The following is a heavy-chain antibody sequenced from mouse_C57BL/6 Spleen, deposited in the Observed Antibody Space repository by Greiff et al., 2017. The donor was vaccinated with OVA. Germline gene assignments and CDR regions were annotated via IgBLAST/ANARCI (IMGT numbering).Heavy chain of an antibody. J-gene: IGHJ4*01. CDR1: GYTFTNYW. V-gene: IGHV1-63*01. D-gene: IGHD1-1*01. CDR2: IYPGGGYT. CDR3: ARGTTVVAPYAMDY. Sequence: QVQLQQSGAEPVRPGTSVKMSCKASGYTFTNYWIGWAKQRPGHGLEWIGDIYPGGGYTNYNEKFKGKATLTADKSSSTAYMQFSSLTSEDSAIYYCARGTTVVAPYAMDYWGQGTSVTVSS.